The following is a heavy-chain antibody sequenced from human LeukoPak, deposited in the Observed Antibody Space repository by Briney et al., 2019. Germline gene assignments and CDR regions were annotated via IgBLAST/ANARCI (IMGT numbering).Heavy chain of an antibody. D-gene: IGHD3-10*01. CDR2: ISGSGGST. V-gene: IGHV3-23*01. J-gene: IGHJ4*02. CDR3: AKNALYGSGSPPDY. CDR1: GFTFSSYA. Sequence: GGSLRLSCAVSGFTFSSYAMSWVRQAPGKGLEWVSAISGSGGSTYYADSVKGRFTISRDNSKNTLSLQMNSLRAEDTAVYYCAKNALYGSGSPPDYWGQGTLVTVSS.